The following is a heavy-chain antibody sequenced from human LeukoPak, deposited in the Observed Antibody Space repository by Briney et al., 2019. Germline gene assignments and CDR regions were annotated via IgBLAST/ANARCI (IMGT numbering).Heavy chain of an antibody. Sequence: GGALRLSCAASGFTFRSYAMSWVRQTPEKGLERVSGISGSGGSTYYADSVKGRFTISRDNSKNTLYLQVHSLRAEDTGLYYRARVDYGDYVGYFDSWGQGTLVTVSS. CDR1: GFTFRSYA. D-gene: IGHD4-17*01. CDR2: ISGSGGST. V-gene: IGHV3-23*01. CDR3: ARVDYGDYVGYFDS. J-gene: IGHJ4*02.